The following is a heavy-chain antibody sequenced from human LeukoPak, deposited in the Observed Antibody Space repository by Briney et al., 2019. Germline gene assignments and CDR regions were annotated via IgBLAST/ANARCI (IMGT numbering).Heavy chain of an antibody. J-gene: IGHJ6*02. D-gene: IGHD1-1*01. CDR3: AKGDRFGTTGTMDV. CDR1: GFTFSSYA. V-gene: IGHV3-23*01. CDR2: ISGSGDST. Sequence: GGSLRLSCAASGFTFSSYAMSWVRQAPGKGLEWVSAISGSGDSTYYADSAKGRITISRDNSKNTLYLQMNSLRAEDTAVYYCAKGDRFGTTGTMDVWGQGTTVTVSS.